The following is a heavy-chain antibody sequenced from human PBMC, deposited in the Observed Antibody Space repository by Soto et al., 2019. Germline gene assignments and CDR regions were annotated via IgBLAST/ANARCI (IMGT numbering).Heavy chain of an antibody. V-gene: IGHV4-31*03. CDR3: ASHTAMAYYFDY. D-gene: IGHD5-18*01. CDR2: IYDSGST. CDR1: GGSISSGGYY. Sequence: PSETLSLTCTVSGGSISSGGYYWIWIRQHPGKGLEWIGYIYDSGSTYYNPSLKSRVTISVDTSKNQFSLKLSSVTAADTAVYYCASHTAMAYYFDYWGQGTLVTVSS. J-gene: IGHJ4*02.